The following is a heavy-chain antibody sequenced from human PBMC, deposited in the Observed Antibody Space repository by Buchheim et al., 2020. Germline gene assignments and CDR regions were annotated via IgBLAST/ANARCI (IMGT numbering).Heavy chain of an antibody. CDR2: ISGSGGST. Sequence: EVQLLESGGGLVQPGGSLRLSCAASGFTFSSYAMSWVRQAPGKGLEWVSAISGSGGSTYYADSVKGRFTISRDNSKNTLYLQMNSLRAEDTAVYYCARKLGYCSSTSCSAFGYFDYWGQGT. D-gene: IGHD2-2*01. CDR1: GFTFSSYA. J-gene: IGHJ4*02. V-gene: IGHV3-23*01. CDR3: ARKLGYCSSTSCSAFGYFDY.